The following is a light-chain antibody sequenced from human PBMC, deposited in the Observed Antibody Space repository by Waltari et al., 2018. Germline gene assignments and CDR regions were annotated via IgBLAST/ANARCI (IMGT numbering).Light chain of an antibody. Sequence: QSVLTQPPSVSGAPGPRVTISCTGSGSNIGAGYDVHWYHQVPRTAPNLLIYGSTSRPLGVPDRFFGSTSGTSASLTITGLQVEDEGDYYCQSYDTSLSVVFGGGTKLTVL. CDR2: GST. V-gene: IGLV1-40*01. J-gene: IGLJ3*02. CDR1: GSNIGAGYD. CDR3: QSYDTSLSVV.